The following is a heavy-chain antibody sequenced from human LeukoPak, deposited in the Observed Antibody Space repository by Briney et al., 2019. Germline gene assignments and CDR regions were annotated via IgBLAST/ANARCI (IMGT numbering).Heavy chain of an antibody. J-gene: IGHJ4*02. CDR2: IYYSGST. CDR1: GGSISSSGYN. Sequence: SETLSLTCTVSGGSISSSGYNWGWIRQPPGKGLEWIGSIYYSGSTYYNPSLKSRVTISVDTSKNQFTLKLNSVTAADTAVYYCARLGVVVAATQIDHWGQGTLVTVSS. V-gene: IGHV4-39*01. D-gene: IGHD2-15*01. CDR3: ARLGVVVAATQIDH.